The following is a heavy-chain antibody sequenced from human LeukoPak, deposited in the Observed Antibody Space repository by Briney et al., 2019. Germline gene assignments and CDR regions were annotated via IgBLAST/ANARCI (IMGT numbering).Heavy chain of an antibody. Sequence: GGSLRLSCAASGFNVSSYGMTWVRQAPGKGLEWVSAFSATDGSAQYAESVKGRFTISRDNSKNSLYLQMNSLRDEDTAVYYCAKARIAAAGTGAFDVWGQGTRVTVSS. CDR2: FSATDGSA. D-gene: IGHD6-13*01. CDR1: GFNVSSYG. V-gene: IGHV3-23*01. J-gene: IGHJ3*01. CDR3: AKARIAAAGTGAFDV.